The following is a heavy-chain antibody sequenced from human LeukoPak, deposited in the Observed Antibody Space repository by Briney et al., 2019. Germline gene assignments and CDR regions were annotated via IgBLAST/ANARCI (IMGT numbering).Heavy chain of an antibody. Sequence: GGSLRLSCAASGFTFSSYWMTWVRQAPGRGLEWVSILGADGVSTYYADSVKGRFTTSRDSSKNTLYLQMNSLRAEDSAIYYCAKRVSYSSGSHFDYWGQGTLVTVSS. CDR1: GFTFSSYW. CDR2: LGADGVST. D-gene: IGHD3-10*01. V-gene: IGHV3-23*01. CDR3: AKRVSYSSGSHFDY. J-gene: IGHJ4*02.